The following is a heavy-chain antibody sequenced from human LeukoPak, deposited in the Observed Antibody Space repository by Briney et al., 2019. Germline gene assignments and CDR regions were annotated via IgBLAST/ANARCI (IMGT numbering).Heavy chain of an antibody. CDR2: ISAGGGST. Sequence: PGGSLRLSCAASGYTFSSYAMSWVRQAPGKGLEWVSTISAGGGSTYYADSVQGRFTVSRDNSKNTLYLQMSSLRAEDTAVYYCAKMVRGVNNYYAMDVWGQGTTVTVSS. V-gene: IGHV3-23*01. CDR3: AKMVRGVNNYYAMDV. J-gene: IGHJ6*02. D-gene: IGHD3-10*01. CDR1: GYTFSSYA.